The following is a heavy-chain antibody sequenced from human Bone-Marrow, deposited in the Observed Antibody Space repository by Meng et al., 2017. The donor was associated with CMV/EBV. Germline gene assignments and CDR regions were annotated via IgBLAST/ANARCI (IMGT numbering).Heavy chain of an antibody. CDR3: AKTKVTPTSYGIYYYYGMDV. D-gene: IGHD4-11*01. J-gene: IGHJ6*02. CDR2: INSDGSST. CDR1: GFTFSSFR. Sequence: GESLKISCGASGFTFSSFRMNWVRQAPGKGLVWVSRINSDGSSTTYADSVKGRFAISRDNAKSTLYLQMNSLRAEDTAVYYCAKTKVTPTSYGIYYYYGMDVWGQGTTVTVSS. V-gene: IGHV3-74*01.